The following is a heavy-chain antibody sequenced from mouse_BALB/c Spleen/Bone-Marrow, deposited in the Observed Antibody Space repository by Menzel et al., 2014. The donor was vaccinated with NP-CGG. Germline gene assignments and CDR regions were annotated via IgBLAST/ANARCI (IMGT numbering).Heavy chain of an antibody. CDR3: ARGKYSYDY. Sequence: EVQLVESGGGLVQPGGSRKLSCAASGFTFSSFGVHWVRQAPEKGLEWVAYISSGSSTIYYADTVKGRFTISRDNPKNTLFLQMTSLRSEDTAMYYCARGKYSYDYWGQGTTLTVSS. J-gene: IGHJ2*01. CDR2: ISSGSSTI. CDR1: GFTFSSFG. D-gene: IGHD2-12*01. V-gene: IGHV5-17*02.